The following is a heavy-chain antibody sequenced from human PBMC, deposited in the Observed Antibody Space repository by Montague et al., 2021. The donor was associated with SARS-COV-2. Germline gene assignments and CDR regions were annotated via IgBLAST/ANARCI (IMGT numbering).Heavy chain of an antibody. V-gene: IGHV4-59*01. J-gene: IGHJ4*02. CDR2: IYYSGST. Sequence: SETLSLTCTVSGXSISSYYWSWIRQPPGKGLEWIGYIYYSGSTNYNPSLKSRVTISVDTSKNQFSLKPSAVTAADTAVYYCARGTEGYISSWYHDYWGQGTLVTVSS. D-gene: IGHD6-13*01. CDR3: ARGTEGYISSWYHDY. CDR1: GXSISSYY.